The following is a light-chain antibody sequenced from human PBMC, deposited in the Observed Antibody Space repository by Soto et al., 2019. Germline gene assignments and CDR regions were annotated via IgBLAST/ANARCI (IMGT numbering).Light chain of an antibody. J-gene: IGLJ2*01. V-gene: IGLV1-44*01. CDR1: TSNLGGNT. Sequence: QSVLTQPPSVSGTPGHKVSISCSGSTSNLGGNTVNWYQQLPGTAPKLLIYTNNQRPSGVPDRFSGSKSGTSASLAISGLRSEDDADFCCAAWDDSLNAVVFGGGTQLTVL. CDR3: AAWDDSLNAVV. CDR2: TNN.